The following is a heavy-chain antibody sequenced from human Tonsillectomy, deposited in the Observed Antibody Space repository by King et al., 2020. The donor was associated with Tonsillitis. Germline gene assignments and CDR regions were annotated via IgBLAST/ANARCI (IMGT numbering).Heavy chain of an antibody. Sequence: VQLVESGGGLVQPGGSLRLSCVVSGFSFNNYGMSWVRQAPGKGLECVSAISGSGGSTYQAGSVKGRFTISRDNSKNTLYLQMNSLRAEDTAVYYCAKYKSDYLHDAFDIWGQGTMVTVSS. CDR1: GFSFNNYG. D-gene: IGHD1-26*01. V-gene: IGHV3-23*04. CDR3: AKYKSDYLHDAFDI. J-gene: IGHJ3*02. CDR2: ISGSGGST.